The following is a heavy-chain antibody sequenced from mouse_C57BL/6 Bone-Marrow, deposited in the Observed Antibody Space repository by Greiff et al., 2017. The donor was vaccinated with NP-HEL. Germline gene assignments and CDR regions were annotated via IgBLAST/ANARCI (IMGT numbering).Heavy chain of an antibody. V-gene: IGHV5-4*01. CDR3: ARESLQIYYYGSRRGNFDV. J-gene: IGHJ1*03. D-gene: IGHD1-1*01. CDR2: ISDGGSYT. CDR1: GFTFSSYA. Sequence: EVKLVESGGGLVKPGGSLKLSCAASGFTFSSYAMSWVRQTPEKRLEWVATISDGGSYTYYPDNVKGRFTISRDNAKNNLYLQMSHLKSEDTAMYYCARESLQIYYYGSRRGNFDVWGTGTTVTVSS.